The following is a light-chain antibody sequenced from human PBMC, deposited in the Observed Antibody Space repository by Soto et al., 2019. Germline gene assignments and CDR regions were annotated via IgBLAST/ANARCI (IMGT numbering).Light chain of an antibody. CDR3: SSYTSSGALVV. Sequence: QSVLTQPASVSGSPGQSITISCTGTSSDVGGHNYVSWYQQHPGKAPKVMIYGVSYRPSGVSNRFSASKSGNTASLTISGLQAEDEADYYCSSYTSSGALVVFGGGTKLTVL. V-gene: IGLV2-14*01. J-gene: IGLJ2*01. CDR2: GVS. CDR1: SSDVGGHNY.